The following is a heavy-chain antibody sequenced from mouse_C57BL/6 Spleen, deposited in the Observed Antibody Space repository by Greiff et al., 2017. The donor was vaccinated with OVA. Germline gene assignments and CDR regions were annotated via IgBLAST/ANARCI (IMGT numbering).Heavy chain of an antibody. CDR3: ARDDEVGFPAWFAY. CDR1: GYSITSGYY. D-gene: IGHD1-1*01. J-gene: IGHJ3*01. CDR2: ISYDGSN. Sequence: EVQVVESGPGLVKPSQSLSLTCSVTGYSITSGYYWNWIRQFPGNKLEWMGYISYDGSNNYNPSLKNRISITRDTSKNQFFLKLNSVTTEDTATYYCARDDEVGFPAWFAYWGQGTLVTVSA. V-gene: IGHV3-6*01.